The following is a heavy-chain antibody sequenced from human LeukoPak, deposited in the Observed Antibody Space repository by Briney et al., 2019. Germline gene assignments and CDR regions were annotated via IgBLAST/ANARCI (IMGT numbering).Heavy chain of an antibody. D-gene: IGHD1-7*01. Sequence: GGFLRLSCAASGFTVSSNYMSWVRQAPGKGLEWVANIKQDGSEKYYVNSVKGRFTISRDNAKNSLYLQMNSLRAEDTAIYYCAREDDWNYEDYWGQGTLVTVSS. CDR2: IKQDGSEK. CDR1: GFTVSSNY. J-gene: IGHJ4*02. V-gene: IGHV3-7*01. CDR3: AREDDWNYEDY.